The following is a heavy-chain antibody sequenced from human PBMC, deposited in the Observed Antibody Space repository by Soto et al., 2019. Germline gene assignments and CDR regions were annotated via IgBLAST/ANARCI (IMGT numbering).Heavy chain of an antibody. CDR2: IFHSGDT. Sequence: QVQLQESGPGLVKPSGTLSLTCAVSGDSISNSRWWTWVRQPPGKGLEWIGDIFHSGDTNYNPSLKIRVFISVDKSQNQFSLKVSSVTAADSAVYYCAYGTGWYRHDVWGQGTLVTVSS. D-gene: IGHD6-19*01. CDR1: GDSISNSRW. V-gene: IGHV4-4*02. CDR3: AYGTGWYRHDV. J-gene: IGHJ3*01.